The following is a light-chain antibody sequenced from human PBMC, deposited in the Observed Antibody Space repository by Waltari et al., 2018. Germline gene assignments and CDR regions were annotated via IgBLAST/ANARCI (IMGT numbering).Light chain of an antibody. Sequence: EIVLTQSPGTLSLSPGERATLSCRASQSVSSSYLAWYPQKPGQAPRLLIYGASSRATGIPDRFSCSGSGTDFTLTISRLGPEDFAVYYCQQYGSSPPYTFGQGTKLEIK. CDR2: GAS. J-gene: IGKJ2*01. V-gene: IGKV3-20*01. CDR3: QQYGSSPPYT. CDR1: QSVSSSY.